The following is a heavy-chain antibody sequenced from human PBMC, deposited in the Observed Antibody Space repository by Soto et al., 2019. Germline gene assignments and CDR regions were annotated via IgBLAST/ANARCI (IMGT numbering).Heavy chain of an antibody. J-gene: IGHJ3*02. CDR3: ARGMDIVVVPAAPTAFDI. V-gene: IGHV4-59*12. CDR2: IYYSGST. Sequence: SETLSPTCTVSGGSISSYYWSWIRQPPGKGLEWIGYIYYSGSTNYNPSLKSRVTISVDTSKNQFSLKLSSVTAADTAVYYCARGMDIVVVPAAPTAFDIWGQGTMVTVSS. D-gene: IGHD2-2*03. CDR1: GGSISSYY.